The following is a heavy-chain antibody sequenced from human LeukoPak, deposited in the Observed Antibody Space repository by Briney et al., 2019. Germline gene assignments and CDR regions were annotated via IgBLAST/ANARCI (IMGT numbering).Heavy chain of an antibody. CDR3: ARDGGDCSGDSCYVDY. CDR2: IKWNGGST. V-gene: IGHV3-20*04. Sequence: GGSLRLSCVASGFTFDDYGLSWVRQAPGKGLEWVSGIKWNGGSTGYADSVKGRFTISRDNAKNSLYLQMNSLSAEDTALYYCARDGGDCSGDSCYVDYWGQGTLVTVSP. J-gene: IGHJ4*02. D-gene: IGHD2-15*01. CDR1: GFTFDDYG.